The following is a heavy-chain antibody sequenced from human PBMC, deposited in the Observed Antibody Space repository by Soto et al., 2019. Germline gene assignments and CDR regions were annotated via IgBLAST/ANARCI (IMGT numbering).Heavy chain of an antibody. CDR3: ATEVVTPTTLGWFDS. V-gene: IGHV1-8*02. Sequence: QVQLVQSGDEVKEPGASVRVSCEASGYTFINFDISWVRQAAGQGLEWLGWMNPGSGQTGYASKFQGRVAMTRDASTGTSHLELSSLTSDDTAVYYCATEVVTPTTLGWFDSWGQGTLVTVSS. CDR1: GYTFINFD. CDR2: MNPGSGQT. J-gene: IGHJ5*01. D-gene: IGHD2-21*02.